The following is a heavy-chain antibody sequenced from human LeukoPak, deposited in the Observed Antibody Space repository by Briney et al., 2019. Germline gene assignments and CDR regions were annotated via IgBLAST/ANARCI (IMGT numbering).Heavy chain of an antibody. D-gene: IGHD6-13*01. CDR2: ISWNSGSI. Sequence: GGSLRLSCAASGFTFDDYAMHWVRQAPGKGLEWVSGISWNSGSIGYADSVKGRFTISRDNAKNSLYLQMNSLRAEDTALYYCAKIPSTIAAAGIGAFDIWGQGTMVTVSS. J-gene: IGHJ3*02. CDR1: GFTFDDYA. CDR3: AKIPSTIAAAGIGAFDI. V-gene: IGHV3-9*01.